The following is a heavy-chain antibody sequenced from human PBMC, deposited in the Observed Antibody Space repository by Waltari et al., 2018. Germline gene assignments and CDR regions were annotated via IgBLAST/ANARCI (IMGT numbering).Heavy chain of an antibody. CDR2: IYPGDSDT. CDR3: ARAGEGAMSFFDY. D-gene: IGHD1-26*01. Sequence: EVQLVQSGAAVKKPGESLTISCKGSGYSFTTYWFALVLQMPGKGLEWMGIIYPGDSDTRYSPSFQGQVTISADKSISTAYLQWSSLKASDTAMYYCARAGEGAMSFFDYWGQGTLVTVSS. J-gene: IGHJ4*02. CDR1: GYSFTTYW. V-gene: IGHV5-51*01.